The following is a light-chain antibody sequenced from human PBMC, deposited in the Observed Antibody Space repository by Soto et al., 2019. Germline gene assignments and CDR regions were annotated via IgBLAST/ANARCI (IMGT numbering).Light chain of an antibody. CDR1: SSDIGNYNS. CDR2: EVT. CDR3: SSYTVSSAPVI. Sequence: QSVLTQPASVSGSPGQSITIPCTGTSSDIGNYNSVSWYQQHPGKAPKLIIFEVTNRPSGVSDRFSGSKSANTASLTISGLQFEDEADYYCSSYTVSSAPVIFGGGTKLTVL. J-gene: IGLJ2*01. V-gene: IGLV2-14*01.